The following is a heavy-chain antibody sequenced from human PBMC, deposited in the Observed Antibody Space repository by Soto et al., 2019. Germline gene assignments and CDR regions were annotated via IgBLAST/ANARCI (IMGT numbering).Heavy chain of an antibody. CDR2: MSGGGDST. V-gene: IGHV3-23*01. CDR3: AKDRASYDSSGYGT. J-gene: IGHJ4*02. CDR1: GFTFSSYA. Sequence: PGGSLRLSCAASGFTFSSYAMSWVRQAPGKGLEWVSAMSGGGDSTYYADPVKGRVTISRDNSKNTLYLQMSSLRAEDTAVYYCAKDRASYDSSGYGTWGQGTLVTVSS. D-gene: IGHD3-22*01.